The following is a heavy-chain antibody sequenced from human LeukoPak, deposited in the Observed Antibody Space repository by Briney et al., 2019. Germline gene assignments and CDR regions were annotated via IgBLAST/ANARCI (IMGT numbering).Heavy chain of an antibody. CDR3: AVSNWMDP. J-gene: IGHJ5*02. CDR2: ISDTSTTI. Sequence: GGSLRPSCAASGFTFGGFSMNWVRQAPGKGLEWVSYISDTSTTIYYYAESVRGRFTISRDNAKNTLHLQMDSLTVEDTAVYYCAVSNWMDPWGQGTLVTVSS. V-gene: IGHV3-48*04. CDR1: GFTFGGFS.